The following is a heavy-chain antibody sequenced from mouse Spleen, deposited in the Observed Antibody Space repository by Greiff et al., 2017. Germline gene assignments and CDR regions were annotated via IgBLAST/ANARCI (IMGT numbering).Heavy chain of an antibody. J-gene: IGHJ2*01. CDR2: IYPRSGNT. Sequence: VQLQQSGAELARPGASVKLSCKASGYTFTSYGISWVKQRTGQGLEWIGEIYPRSGNTYYNEKFKGKATLTADKSSSTAYMELRSLTSEDSAVYFCARRGIYYYDGSYPYFDYWGQGTTLTVSS. D-gene: IGHD1-1*01. CDR3: ARRGIYYYDGSYPYFDY. CDR1: GYTFTSYG. V-gene: IGHV1-81*01.